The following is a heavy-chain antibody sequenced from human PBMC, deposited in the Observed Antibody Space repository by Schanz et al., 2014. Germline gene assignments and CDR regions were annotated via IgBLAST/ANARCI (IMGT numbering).Heavy chain of an antibody. V-gene: IGHV1-18*01. CDR2: ISAYNGNT. D-gene: IGHD3-3*01. CDR3: ARSAGRDFWSGYYTRFDY. Sequence: QVQLVQSGAEVKKPGASVKVSCKASGYTFTSYGISWVRQAPGQGLEWMGWISAYNGNTKYPQKLQGRVTMTTDTSTSTAYMELRSLRSDDTAVDYCARSAGRDFWSGYYTRFDYWGQGTLVAVSS. J-gene: IGHJ4*02. CDR1: GYTFTSYG.